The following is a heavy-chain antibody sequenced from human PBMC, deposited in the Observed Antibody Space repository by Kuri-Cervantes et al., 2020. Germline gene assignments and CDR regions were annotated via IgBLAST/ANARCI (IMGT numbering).Heavy chain of an antibody. CDR1: SFTFSRFW. Sequence: GGSLRLSCAASSFTFSRFWMTWIRQAPGKGLEWVSYISSSGSTIYYADSVKGRFTISRDNAKNSLYLQMNSLRADDTAVYYCVGHPLPIGLGGYWGQGTLVTVSS. CDR3: VGHPLPIGLGGY. CDR2: ISSSGSTI. V-gene: IGHV3-48*04. D-gene: IGHD6-19*01. J-gene: IGHJ4*02.